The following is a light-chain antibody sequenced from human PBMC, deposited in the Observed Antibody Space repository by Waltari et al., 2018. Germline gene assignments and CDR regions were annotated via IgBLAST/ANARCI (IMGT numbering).Light chain of an antibody. J-gene: IGKJ2*01. CDR3: QQYNSWPPRYT. CDR2: GAS. Sequence: EIVLTQSPATLSVSPGERATLSCRASQSVSSNLAWYQHQPGQPPRLLIYGASTRATGIPARFNGSGSGTEFTLTISSLQSEDFAVYYCQQYNSWPPRYTFGQGTNLESK. CDR1: QSVSSN. V-gene: IGKV3-15*01.